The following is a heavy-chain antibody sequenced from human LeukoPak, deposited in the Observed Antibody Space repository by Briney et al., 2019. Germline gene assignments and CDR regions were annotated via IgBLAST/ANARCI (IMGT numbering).Heavy chain of an antibody. CDR2: IKQDGGET. J-gene: IGHJ6*02. V-gene: IGHV3-7*01. Sequence: PGGSLRLSCAAPGFTFINYWMTWVRLTPGKGLEWVAKIKQDGGETFYADSVRGRFTISRDNAKKSLYLQMNSLRAGDTAVYYCARVRQEWQMDVWGQGTAVTVSS. D-gene: IGHD3-3*01. CDR1: GFTFINYW. CDR3: ARVRQEWQMDV.